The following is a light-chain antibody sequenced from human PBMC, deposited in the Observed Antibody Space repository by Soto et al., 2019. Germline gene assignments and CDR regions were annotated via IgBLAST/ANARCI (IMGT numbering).Light chain of an antibody. CDR1: QDIRSN. Sequence: AVQITQSPSSLSGSLGYPATITFMSSQDIRSNLDWYQQKPGKAPKLLIYDVSNLQSGVPSRFSGSGSGTDFTLTISSLQPEDFATYSCLQDYNYPLTFGGGTKVDIK. V-gene: IGKV1-6*01. CDR2: DVS. CDR3: LQDYNYPLT. J-gene: IGKJ4*01.